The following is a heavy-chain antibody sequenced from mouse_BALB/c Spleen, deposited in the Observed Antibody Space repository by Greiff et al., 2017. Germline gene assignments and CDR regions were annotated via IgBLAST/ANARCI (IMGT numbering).Heavy chain of an antibody. V-gene: IGHV1S26*01. CDR1: GYTFTSYW. J-gene: IGHJ2*01. Sequence: VQLQQPGAELVKPGASVKMSCKASGYTFTSYWMHWVKQRPGQGLEWIGYINPSTGYTEYNQKFKDKATLTADKSSSTAYMQLSSLTSEDSAVYYCARDGSLYYFDYWGQGTTLTVSS. CDR2: INPSTGYT. D-gene: IGHD2-3*01. CDR3: ARDGSLYYFDY.